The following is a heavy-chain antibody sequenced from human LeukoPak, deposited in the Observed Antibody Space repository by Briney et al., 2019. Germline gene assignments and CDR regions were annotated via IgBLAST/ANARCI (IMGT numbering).Heavy chain of an antibody. CDR2: ISGSGGST. J-gene: IGHJ4*02. CDR1: GFTFSSYA. Sequence: QSGGSLRLSCAASGFTFSSYAMSWVRQAPGKGLEWVSAISGSGGSTYYADSVKGRFTISRDNSKNTLYLQMNSLRAEDTAVYYCAKDLRKRYVGADMITFGGAVDYWGQGTLVTVSS. CDR3: AKDLRKRYVGADMITFGGAVDY. D-gene: IGHD3-16*01. V-gene: IGHV3-23*01.